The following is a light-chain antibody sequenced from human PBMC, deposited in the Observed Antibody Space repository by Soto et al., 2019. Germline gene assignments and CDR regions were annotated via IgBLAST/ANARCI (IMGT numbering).Light chain of an antibody. CDR2: GAS. V-gene: IGKV3-20*01. J-gene: IGKJ2*01. CDR3: QQYGTSPPGKST. CDR1: QSVSSTY. Sequence: EIVLTQSPGTLSLSPGERATLSCRASQSVSSTYLAWYQQKPGQAPRLLIYGASSRATGIPDRFSGSGSGTDFTLTISRLEPEDFAVYYCQQYGTSPPGKSTFGQGTKLEIK.